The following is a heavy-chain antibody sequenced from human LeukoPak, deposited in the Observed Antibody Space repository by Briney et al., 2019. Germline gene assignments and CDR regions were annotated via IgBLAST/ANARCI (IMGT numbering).Heavy chain of an antibody. CDR2: IYPGDSDT. D-gene: IGHD3-22*01. J-gene: IGHJ5*02. CDR3: ARAVVVPSTNNWFDP. Sequence: GGSLQISCKGSGYSFTSYWIGWVRQLPGKGLEWMGIIYPGDSDTRYSPSFQGQVTISADKSISTAYLQWSSLKASDTAMYYCARAVVVPSTNNWFDPWGQGTLVTVSS. CDR1: GYSFTSYW. V-gene: IGHV5-51*01.